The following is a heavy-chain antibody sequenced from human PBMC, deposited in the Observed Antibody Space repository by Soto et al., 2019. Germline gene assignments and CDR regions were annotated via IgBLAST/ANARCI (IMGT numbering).Heavy chain of an antibody. CDR3: ARDSNLAISGVVTLDGMDV. V-gene: IGHV3-33*01. CDR2: IWYDGSNK. Sequence: QVQLVESGGGVVQPGRSLRLSCAASGFTFSSYGMHWVRQAPGKGLEWVAVIWYDGSNKYYADSVKGRFTISRDNSKNTLYLQMNSLRAEDTAVYYCARDSNLAISGVVTLDGMDVWGQGTTVTVSS. CDR1: GFTFSSYG. J-gene: IGHJ6*02. D-gene: IGHD3-3*01.